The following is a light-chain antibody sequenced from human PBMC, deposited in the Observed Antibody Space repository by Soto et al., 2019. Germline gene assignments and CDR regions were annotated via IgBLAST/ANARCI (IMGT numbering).Light chain of an antibody. J-gene: IGLJ1*01. CDR2: EGS. Sequence: QSVLTQPGSVSGSPGQSITISCTGTSSDVGGYNLVSWYQQYPGKAPKLVIYEGSKRPSGVSTRFSASRSGNTASLTISGLQAEDEADYYCCSYAGPRYVFGTGTKVTVL. CDR3: CSYAGPRYV. CDR1: SSDVGGYNL. V-gene: IGLV2-23*01.